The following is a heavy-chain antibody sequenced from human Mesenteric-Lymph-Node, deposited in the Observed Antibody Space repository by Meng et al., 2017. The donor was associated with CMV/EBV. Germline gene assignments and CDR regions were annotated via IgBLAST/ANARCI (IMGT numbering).Heavy chain of an antibody. CDR1: GFIFSTYA. Sequence: GGSLRLSCAASGFIFSTYAMSWVRQAPGKGLEWVSVIYSGGSTTYYADSVKGRFTISRDNSKNTLYLQMSSLRAEDTAVYYCAKDVGYYDFWSGFDPWGQGTLVTAPQ. J-gene: IGHJ5*02. V-gene: IGHV3-23*03. D-gene: IGHD3-3*01. CDR2: IYSGGSTT. CDR3: AKDVGYYDFWSGFDP.